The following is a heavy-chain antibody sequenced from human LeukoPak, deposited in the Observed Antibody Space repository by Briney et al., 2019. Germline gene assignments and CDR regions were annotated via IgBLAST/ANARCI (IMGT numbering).Heavy chain of an antibody. CDR3: ARASLVISSVAARPRFLLY. CDR1: GYTFTGYY. D-gene: IGHD6-6*01. V-gene: IGHV1-2*06. Sequence: GASVKVSCKASGYTFTGYYMHWVRQAPGQGLEWMGRINPNSGGTNYAQKFQGRVTMTRDTSISTAYMELSRLRSDDAAVYYCARASLVISSVAARPRFLLYWGQGTLVTVSP. CDR2: INPNSGGT. J-gene: IGHJ4*02.